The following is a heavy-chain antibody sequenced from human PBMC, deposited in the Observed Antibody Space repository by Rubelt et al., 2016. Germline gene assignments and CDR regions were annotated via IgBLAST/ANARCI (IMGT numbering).Heavy chain of an antibody. J-gene: IGHJ4*02. CDR2: FDPEDGET. Sequence: GLEWMGGFDPEDGETIYAQKFQGRVTMTEDTSTYTAYMELSSLRSEDTAVYYCATGIIRLKPFDYWGQGTLVTVSS. D-gene: IGHD2-15*01. V-gene: IGHV1-24*01. CDR3: ATGIIRLKPFDY.